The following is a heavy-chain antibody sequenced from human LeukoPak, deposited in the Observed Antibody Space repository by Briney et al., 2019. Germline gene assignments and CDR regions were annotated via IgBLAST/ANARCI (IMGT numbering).Heavy chain of an antibody. CDR1: GLTFSRYA. Sequence: GGSLRLSCAASGLTFSRYAMSWVRQAPGKGLEWVSTISGSGGSTYYADSVKGRFTISRDNSKNTMYLQMNSLRAEDTAVYYCAKDRSGGSSWYSFDYWGQGTLVTVSS. J-gene: IGHJ4*02. CDR2: ISGSGGST. CDR3: AKDRSGGSSWYSFDY. D-gene: IGHD6-13*01. V-gene: IGHV3-23*01.